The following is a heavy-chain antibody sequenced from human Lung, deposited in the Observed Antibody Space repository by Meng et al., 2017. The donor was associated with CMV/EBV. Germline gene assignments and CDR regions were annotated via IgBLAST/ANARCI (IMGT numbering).Heavy chain of an antibody. V-gene: IGHV1-8*01. Sequence: VSXXVSXKAFGYRFSTYDINWVRQAPGQGLEWVRWMNPHTGETGYPQKFQGRVTITRDTSINTAYMELRSLRSDDTGVYYCARGLGKGCSSIDCSVGKSDWFDPWXQGTLVTVSS. CDR3: ARGLGKGCSSIDCSVGKSDWFDP. J-gene: IGHJ5*02. CDR1: GYRFSTYD. D-gene: IGHD2-21*02. CDR2: MNPHTGET.